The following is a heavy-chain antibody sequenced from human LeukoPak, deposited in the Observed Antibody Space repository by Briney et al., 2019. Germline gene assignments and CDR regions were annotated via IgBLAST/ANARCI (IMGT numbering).Heavy chain of an antibody. Sequence: ASVKDSCKASGYTFTGYYMHWVRQAPGQGLEWMGWINPNSGGRNYAEKCQGRVTMTRDTSISTAYMELSRRRSDDTAVDYCARVTIDAGMENDYWGQGTLVTVSS. CDR2: INPNSGGR. J-gene: IGHJ4*02. CDR1: GYTFTGYY. D-gene: IGHD5-24*01. CDR3: ARVTIDAGMENDY. V-gene: IGHV1-2*02.